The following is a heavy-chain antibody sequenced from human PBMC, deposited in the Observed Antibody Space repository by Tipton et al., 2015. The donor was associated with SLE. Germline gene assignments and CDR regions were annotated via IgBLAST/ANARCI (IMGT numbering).Heavy chain of an antibody. CDR3: ARDPTMYSSSWTFDY. Sequence: SLRLSCAASGFTFSSYGMHWVRQAPGKGLAWVAVIWYDGSNKYYADSVKGRFTISRDNSKNTLYLQMNSLRAEDTAVYYCARDPTMYSSSWTFDYWGQGTLVTVSS. V-gene: IGHV3-33*01. J-gene: IGHJ4*02. CDR2: IWYDGSNK. D-gene: IGHD6-13*01. CDR1: GFTFSSYG.